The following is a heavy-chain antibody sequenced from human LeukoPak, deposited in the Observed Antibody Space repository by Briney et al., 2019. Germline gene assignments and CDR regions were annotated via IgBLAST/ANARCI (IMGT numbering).Heavy chain of an antibody. Sequence: SETLSLTCTVSGGSISSYYWSWIRQPPGAGLEGTGYIYYSGSTNYTPPLKSRVTISVDTSKTQFPLKLSSVTAAHTAVYYCARDGGDGYKYNWFDPWGQETLVTVSS. CDR3: ARDGGDGYKYNWFDP. J-gene: IGHJ5*02. CDR1: GGSISSYY. V-gene: IGHV4-59*13. CDR2: IYYSGST. D-gene: IGHD5-24*01.